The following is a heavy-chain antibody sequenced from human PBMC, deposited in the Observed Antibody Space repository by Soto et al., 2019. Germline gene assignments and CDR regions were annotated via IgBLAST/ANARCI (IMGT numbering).Heavy chain of an antibody. CDR1: GGSINSYY. Sequence: SETLSLTCTVSGGSINSYYWSWIRQPTGKGLEWIGRIYTSGSTNYNPSLKSRVTMSVDTSKNQFSLKLSSVTAADTAVYYCARYIAVAGSRDWFDPWGQGTLVTVSS. CDR2: IYTSGST. J-gene: IGHJ5*02. V-gene: IGHV4-4*07. CDR3: ARYIAVAGSRDWFDP. D-gene: IGHD6-19*01.